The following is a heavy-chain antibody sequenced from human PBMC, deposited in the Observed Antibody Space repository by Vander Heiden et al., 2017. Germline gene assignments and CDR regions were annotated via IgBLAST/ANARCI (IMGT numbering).Heavy chain of an antibody. J-gene: IGHJ4*02. V-gene: IGHV3-30*18. D-gene: IGHD3-3*01. CDR1: GFTFSSYG. CDR2: ISYDGSNK. Sequence: QVQLVESGGGVVQPGRSLRLSCAASGFTFSSYGMHWVRQAPGKGLEWVAVISYDGSNKYYADSVKGRFTIYRDNSKNTLYLQMKSLRAEDTAVYYCAKDLDPTVFFDYWGQGTLVTVSS. CDR3: AKDLDPTVFFDY.